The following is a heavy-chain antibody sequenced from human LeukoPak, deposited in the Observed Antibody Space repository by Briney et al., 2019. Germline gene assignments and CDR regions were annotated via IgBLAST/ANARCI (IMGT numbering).Heavy chain of an antibody. Sequence: GGSLRLSCAASGFTFSSYWMSWVRQAPGKGLEWVSVIYSGGSTYYADSVRGRFTISRDNSKNTVYLQMNSLRPEDTAVYYCARDQYDYVWGSYRYPPDYWGQGTLVTVSS. CDR2: IYSGGST. V-gene: IGHV3-66*02. CDR3: ARDQYDYVWGSYRYPPDY. CDR1: GFTFSSYW. J-gene: IGHJ4*02. D-gene: IGHD3-16*02.